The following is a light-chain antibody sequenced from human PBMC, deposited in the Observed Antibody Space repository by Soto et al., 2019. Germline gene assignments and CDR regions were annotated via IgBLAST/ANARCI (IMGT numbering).Light chain of an antibody. CDR3: QQYNSYSYT. J-gene: IGKJ2*01. Sequence: DIQMTQSPSTLSTSVGYRFTITCRASQRISTWLAWYHQNPRNAPKLLVSLASCLESGVPSRFSGSGSGTEFTLTISSLQPDEFATYSCQQYNSYSYTFGQGTKVDIK. V-gene: IGKV1-5*03. CDR1: QRISTW. CDR2: LAS.